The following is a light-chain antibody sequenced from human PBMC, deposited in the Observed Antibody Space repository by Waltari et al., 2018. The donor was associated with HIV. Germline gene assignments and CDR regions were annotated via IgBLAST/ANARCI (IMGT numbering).Light chain of an antibody. CDR2: QNT. V-gene: IGLV3-1*01. CDR3: QAWDSNTAGAV. J-gene: IGLJ2*01. CDR1: QLGANY. Sequence: SYELTQPPSVSVSPGHTASITCSGEQLGANYACCYQQKPAQSPVLVIYQNTKRPSGIPERFSGSNSGNTATLTISGTHAMDEADYYCQAWDSNTAGAVFGGGTKLTVL.